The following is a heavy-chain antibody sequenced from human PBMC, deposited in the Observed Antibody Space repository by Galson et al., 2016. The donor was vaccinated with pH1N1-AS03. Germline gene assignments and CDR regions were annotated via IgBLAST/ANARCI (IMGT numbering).Heavy chain of an antibody. Sequence: SVKVSCKAFGYTFTGYYIHWVRQAPGQGLEWMGRINANSDATIYAQRFQGRVTMTRDTSASTAYMELSSLRSEDTAVYYCARDRGSGYDLFDYYYGMDVWGQGTTVTVSS. CDR2: INANSDAT. CDR1: GYTFTGYY. J-gene: IGHJ6*02. D-gene: IGHD5-12*01. CDR3: ARDRGSGYDLFDYYYGMDV. V-gene: IGHV1-2*06.